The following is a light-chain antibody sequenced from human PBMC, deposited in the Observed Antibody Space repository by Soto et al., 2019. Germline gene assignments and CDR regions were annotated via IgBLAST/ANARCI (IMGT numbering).Light chain of an antibody. CDR2: GAS. V-gene: IGKV3-15*01. J-gene: IGKJ4*01. CDR1: QSVSSN. Sequence: EIVMKQSPATLSVSPGERATLSCRASQSVSSNLAWYQQKPGQAPRLLIYGASTRATGIPARFSGSRSGPEFTLTINSLQSEDFAIYYCQPYNNWPLTFGGGTKVDIK. CDR3: QPYNNWPLT.